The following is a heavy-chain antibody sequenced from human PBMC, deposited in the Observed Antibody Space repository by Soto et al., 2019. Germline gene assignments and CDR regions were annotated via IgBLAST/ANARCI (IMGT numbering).Heavy chain of an antibody. Sequence: SETLSLACTVSGCSISSYYWSWIRQPPGKGLEWIGYIYYSGSTNYNPSLKSRVTISVDTSKNQFSLKLSSVTAADTAVYYCARDQGYYYYDSWGRGTLVTVSS. V-gene: IGHV4-59*01. CDR3: ARDQGYYYYDS. CDR2: IYYSGST. D-gene: IGHD3-22*01. J-gene: IGHJ4*02. CDR1: GCSISSYY.